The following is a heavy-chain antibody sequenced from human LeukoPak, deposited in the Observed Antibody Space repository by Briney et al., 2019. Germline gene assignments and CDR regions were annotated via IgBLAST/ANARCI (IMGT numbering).Heavy chain of an antibody. J-gene: IGHJ4*02. CDR1: GFTFSTYW. V-gene: IGHV3-7*01. Sequence: GGSLRLSCAASGFTFSTYWMSWVRQAPGKGLEWVANIRPDGSEKYYVDSVKGRLTISRENAKNSLSLQMNSLRAEDTAVYYCARFYDTGWYGHFDYWGQGALVAVSS. CDR3: ARFYDTGWYGHFDY. D-gene: IGHD6-19*01. CDR2: IRPDGSEK.